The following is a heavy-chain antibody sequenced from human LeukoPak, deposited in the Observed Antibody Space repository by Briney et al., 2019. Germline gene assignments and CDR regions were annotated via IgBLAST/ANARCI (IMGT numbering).Heavy chain of an antibody. CDR2: LSSNSGQI. CDR3: AREALRGGDSPWGDAFDI. V-gene: IGHV3-21*01. CDR1: GFTFSDYS. J-gene: IGHJ3*02. D-gene: IGHD2-21*02. Sequence: PGGALTLSCAASGFTFSDYSMNWVRPAPGEGVGGVSTLSSNSGQIYYADSVRGRFIISRDNAENSLYLQMNSLRAEDTAVYYCAREALRGGDSPWGDAFDIWGQGTMVTVAS.